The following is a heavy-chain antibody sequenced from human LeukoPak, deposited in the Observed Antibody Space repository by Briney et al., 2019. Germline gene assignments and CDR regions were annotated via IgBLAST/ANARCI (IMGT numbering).Heavy chain of an antibody. Sequence: GGSLRLSCAASGFTFSSYSMNWARQAPGKGLEWVSSISSSSSYIYYADSVKGRFTISRDNAKNSLYLQMNSLRAEDTAVYYCARGKYDSSGYSYYYYMDVWGKGTTVTVSS. CDR2: ISSSSSYI. D-gene: IGHD3-22*01. V-gene: IGHV3-21*01. CDR3: ARGKYDSSGYSYYYYMDV. J-gene: IGHJ6*03. CDR1: GFTFSSYS.